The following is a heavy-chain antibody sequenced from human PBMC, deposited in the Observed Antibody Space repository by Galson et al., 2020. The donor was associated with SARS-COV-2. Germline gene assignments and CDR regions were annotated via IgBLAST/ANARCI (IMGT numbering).Heavy chain of an antibody. D-gene: IGHD4-17*01. CDR2: IWFDGSEK. V-gene: IGHV3-33*01. J-gene: IGHJ4*02. CDR3: ARDLAVRYFDF. CDR1: GFTFSSYG. Sequence: GESLQISCAASGFTFSSYGMHWVRQAPGKGLEWVAVIWFDGSEKYYGDSVKGRFTISRDSSKNTLYLHMNSLRVEDTAVYYCARDLAVRYFDFGGQGTLVTVSS.